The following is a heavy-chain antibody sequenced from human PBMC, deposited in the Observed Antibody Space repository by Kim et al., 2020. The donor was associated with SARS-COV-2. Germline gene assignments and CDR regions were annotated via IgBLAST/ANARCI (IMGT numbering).Heavy chain of an antibody. CDR2: INPSGGST. CDR1: GYTFTSYY. V-gene: IGHV1-46*01. Sequence: ASVKVSCKASGYTFTSYYMHWVRQAPGQGLEWMGIINPSGGSTSYAQKFQGRVTMTRDTSTSTVYMELSSLRSEDTAVYYCARVGFYYDSSGYWNFDYWGQGTLVTVSS. J-gene: IGHJ4*02. D-gene: IGHD3-22*01. CDR3: ARVGFYYDSSGYWNFDY.